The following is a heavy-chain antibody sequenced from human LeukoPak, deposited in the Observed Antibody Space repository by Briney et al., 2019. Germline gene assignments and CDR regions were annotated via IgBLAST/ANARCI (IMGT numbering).Heavy chain of an antibody. CDR3: AKVSGGGLYYDGMDV. D-gene: IGHD1-14*01. CDR2: ISDSGSKT. V-gene: IGHV3-23*01. CDR1: GFTFSNYA. J-gene: IGHJ6*02. Sequence: GGSLRLSCVASGFTFSNYAMSWVRQTPGKGLEWVSVISDSGSKTYYADSVKGRFTISRDNSKNTLYLQMNNLRAEDTAVYYCAKVSGGGLYYDGMDVWGQGTTVTVSS.